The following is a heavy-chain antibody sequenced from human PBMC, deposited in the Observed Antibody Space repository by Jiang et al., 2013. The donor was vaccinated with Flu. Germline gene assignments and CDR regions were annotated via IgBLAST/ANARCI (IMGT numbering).Heavy chain of an antibody. CDR2: IYYSGST. J-gene: IGHJ4*02. Sequence: LLKPSETLSLTCTVSGGSISSSSYYWGWIRQPPGKGLEWIGSIYYSGSTYYNPSLKSRVTISVDTSKNQFSLKLSSVTAADTAVYYCARHWRGDYYYDSSGYYYFDYWGQGTLVTVSS. CDR3: ARHWRGDYYYDSSGYYYFDY. V-gene: IGHV4-39*01. CDR1: GGSISSSSYY. D-gene: IGHD3-22*01.